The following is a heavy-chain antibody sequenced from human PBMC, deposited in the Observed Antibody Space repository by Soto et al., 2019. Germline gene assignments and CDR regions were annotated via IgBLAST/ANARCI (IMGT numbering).Heavy chain of an antibody. V-gene: IGHV1-18*01. CDR3: ARDLPWSYCSGGSCPEFDY. CDR2: ISAYNGNT. CDR1: GYTFTSYG. D-gene: IGHD2-15*01. J-gene: IGHJ4*02. Sequence: ASVKVSCKASGYTFTSYGISWVRQAPGQGLEWMGWISAYNGNTNYAQKLQGRVTMTTDTSTSTAYMELRSLRSDDTAVYYCARDLPWSYCSGGSCPEFDYWGQGTLVTVSS.